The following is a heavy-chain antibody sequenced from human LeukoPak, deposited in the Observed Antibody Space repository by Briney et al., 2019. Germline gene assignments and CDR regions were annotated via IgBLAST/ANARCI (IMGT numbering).Heavy chain of an antibody. Sequence: KPSETLSLTCTVSGGSISDYYWSWIRQPPGKGLEWIGYIYYSGSTNYNPSLKSRVTISVDTSKNQFSLKLSSVTAADTAVYYCARDNDSRDPPHFDYWGQGTLVTVSS. D-gene: IGHD3-16*01. V-gene: IGHV4-59*01. CDR2: IYYSGST. CDR3: ARDNDSRDPPHFDY. CDR1: GGSISDYY. J-gene: IGHJ4*02.